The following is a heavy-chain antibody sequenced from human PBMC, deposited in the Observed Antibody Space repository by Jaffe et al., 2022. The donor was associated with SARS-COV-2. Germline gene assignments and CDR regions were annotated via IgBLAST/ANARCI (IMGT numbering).Heavy chain of an antibody. CDR3: ARGVLGYRGYCSSTSCIHYNWFDP. J-gene: IGHJ5*02. Sequence: QVQLVQSGAEVKKPGASVKVSCKASGYTFTSYDINWVRQATGQGLEWMGWMNPNSGNTGYAQKFQGRVTMTRNTSISTAYMELSSLRSEDTAVYYCARGVLGYRGYCSSTSCIHYNWFDPWGQGTLVTVSS. D-gene: IGHD2-2*01. CDR2: MNPNSGNT. CDR1: GYTFTSYD. V-gene: IGHV1-8*01.